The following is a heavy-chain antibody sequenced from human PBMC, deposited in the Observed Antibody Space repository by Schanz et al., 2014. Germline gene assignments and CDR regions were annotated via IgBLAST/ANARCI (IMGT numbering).Heavy chain of an antibody. CDR3: AREQIMAAAGLVDY. CDR2: ISSSGSYI. V-gene: IGHV3-21*05. Sequence: VQLVESGGGVVQPGRSLRLSCAASGFTFSSYGMNWVRQAPGKGLEWVSYISSSGSYIHYADSVKGRFTISRDNSKNTLYLQMNSLRAEDTAVFYCAREQIMAAAGLVDYWGHGTLVTVSS. D-gene: IGHD6-13*01. CDR1: GFTFSSYG. J-gene: IGHJ4*01.